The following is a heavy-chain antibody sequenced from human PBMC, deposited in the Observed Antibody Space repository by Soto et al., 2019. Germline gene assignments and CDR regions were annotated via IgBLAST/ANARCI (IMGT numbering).Heavy chain of an antibody. Sequence: GGSLRLSCAASGFTFSSYSMNWVRQAPGKGLEWVSYITPSSDTIYYADSVKGRFTISRDNGKNSLYLQMNSPRDEDTAVYYCARDIGSGWYYFDYWGQGNMVTVSS. J-gene: IGHJ4*02. CDR2: ITPSSDTI. CDR1: GFTFSSYS. V-gene: IGHV3-48*02. D-gene: IGHD6-19*01. CDR3: ARDIGSGWYYFDY.